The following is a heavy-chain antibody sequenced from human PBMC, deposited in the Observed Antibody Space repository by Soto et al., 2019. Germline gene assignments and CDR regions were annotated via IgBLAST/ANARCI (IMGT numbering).Heavy chain of an antibody. D-gene: IGHD6-19*01. CDR3: ARSLGSGWCIDY. CDR1: GYTFTSYY. V-gene: IGHV1-46*03. J-gene: IGHJ4*02. CDR2: INPSGGST. Sequence: GASVKVSCKASGYTFTSYYMHWVRQAPGQGLEWMGIINPSGGSTSYAQKFQGRVTMTRYTSTSTVYMELSSLRSEDTAVYYCARSLGSGWCIDYWGQGTLVTVSS.